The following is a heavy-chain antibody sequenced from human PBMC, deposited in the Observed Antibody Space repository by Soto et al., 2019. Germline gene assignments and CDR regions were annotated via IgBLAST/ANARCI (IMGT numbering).Heavy chain of an antibody. D-gene: IGHD6-13*01. V-gene: IGHV1-46*01. Sequence: GASVKVSCKASGYTFTSYYMHWVRQAPGQGLEWMGIINPSGGSTSYAQKFQGRVTMTRDTSTSTVYMELSSLRSEDTAVYYCARRVTGIAAAGINWFDPWGQGTLVTVSS. J-gene: IGHJ5*02. CDR1: GYTFTSYY. CDR3: ARRVTGIAAAGINWFDP. CDR2: INPSGGST.